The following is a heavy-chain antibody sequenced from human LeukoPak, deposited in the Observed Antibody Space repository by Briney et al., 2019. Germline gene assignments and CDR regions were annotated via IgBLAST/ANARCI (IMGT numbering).Heavy chain of an antibody. J-gene: IGHJ4*02. CDR3: TRDLLPYCSGGSCYSWSAPGMDY. Sequence: GGSLRLSCTASGFTFGDYAMSWFRQALGKGLEWVGFIRSKAYGGTTEYAASVKGRFTISRDDSKSIAHLQMNSLKTEDTAVYYCTRDLLPYCSGGSCYSWSAPGMDYWGQGTLVTVSS. V-gene: IGHV3-49*03. D-gene: IGHD2-15*01. CDR2: IRSKAYGGTT. CDR1: GFTFGDYA.